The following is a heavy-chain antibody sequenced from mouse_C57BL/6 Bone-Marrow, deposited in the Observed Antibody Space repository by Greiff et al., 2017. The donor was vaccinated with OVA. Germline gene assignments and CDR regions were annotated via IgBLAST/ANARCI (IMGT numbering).Heavy chain of an antibody. V-gene: IGHV1-53*01. CDR1: GYTFTSYW. CDR2: INPSNGGT. J-gene: IGHJ4*01. Sequence: VQLQQPGTELVKPGASVKLSCKASGYTFTSYWMHWVKQRPGQGLEWIGNINPSNGGTNYNEKFKSKATLTVDKSSSTAYMQLSSLTSEDSAVYYCARRKIITTVVAHYYAMDYWGQGTSVTVSS. CDR3: ARRKIITTVVAHYYAMDY. D-gene: IGHD1-1*01.